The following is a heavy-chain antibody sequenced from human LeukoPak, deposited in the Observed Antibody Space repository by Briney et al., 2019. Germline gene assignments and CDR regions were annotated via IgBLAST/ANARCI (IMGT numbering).Heavy chain of an antibody. D-gene: IGHD2-2*01. Sequence: ASVKVSCKASGYTFTSYGISWVRQAPGQGLEWMGWISAYNGNTNYAQKLQGRVTMTTDTSTSTAYMELRSLRSDDTAVYYRARDGGLGYCSSTSCYPDYWGQGTLVTVSS. CDR3: ARDGGLGYCSSTSCYPDY. CDR2: ISAYNGNT. CDR1: GYTFTSYG. V-gene: IGHV1-18*01. J-gene: IGHJ4*02.